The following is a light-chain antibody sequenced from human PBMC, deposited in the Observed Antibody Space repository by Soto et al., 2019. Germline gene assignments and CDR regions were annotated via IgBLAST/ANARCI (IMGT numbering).Light chain of an antibody. V-gene: IGKV1-5*03. Sequence: DIQMTQSPSTLSASVGDRITNTCRASESISNWLAWYQQKPGKAPKLLIYKASSLESGVPSRFSGSGSGTEFTLTISSLQPDDFATYYCQQYNRSFGQGTKLEIK. CDR1: ESISNW. CDR3: QQYNRS. CDR2: KAS. J-gene: IGKJ2*01.